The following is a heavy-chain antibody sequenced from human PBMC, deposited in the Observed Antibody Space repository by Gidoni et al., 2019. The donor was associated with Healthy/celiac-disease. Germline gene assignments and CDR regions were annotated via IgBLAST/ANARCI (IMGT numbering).Heavy chain of an antibody. V-gene: IGHV4-30-4*01. D-gene: IGHD1-7*01. Sequence: QVQLQESGPGLVKPSQTLSLTCTVSGGSISSGDYYWSWIRQPPGKGLEWIGYIYYSGSTYYNPSLKSRVTISVDPSKNQFSLKLSSVTAADTAVYYFARDRKVLTGTTDDYYYYGMDVWGQGTTVTVSS. CDR1: GGSISSGDYY. CDR2: IYYSGST. J-gene: IGHJ6*02. CDR3: ARDRKVLTGTTDDYYYYGMDV.